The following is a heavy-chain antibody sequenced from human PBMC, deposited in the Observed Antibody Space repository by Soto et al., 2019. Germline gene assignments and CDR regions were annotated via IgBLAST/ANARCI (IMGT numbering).Heavy chain of an antibody. D-gene: IGHD2-15*01. V-gene: IGHV4-59*01. CDR2: IYYSGST. CDR3: ATSSGGTHYFDY. Sequence: QVQLQESGPGLVKPSETLSLTCTVSGGSISSYYWSWIRQPPGKGLEWIGYIYYSGSTNYNPSLKSRVTISVDTSKNQFSLKLSSVTAADTAVYYCATSSGGTHYFDYWGQGTLVTVSS. J-gene: IGHJ4*02. CDR1: GGSISSYY.